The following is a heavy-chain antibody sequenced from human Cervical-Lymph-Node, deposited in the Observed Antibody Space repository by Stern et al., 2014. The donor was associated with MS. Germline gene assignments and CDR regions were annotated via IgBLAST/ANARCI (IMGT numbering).Heavy chain of an antibody. CDR2: ISSSSSTI. Sequence: EVQLVQSGGDLVQPGGSLRLSCAASGFPFSSYSMNWVRQAPGKGLEWVSYISSSSSTIYYADSVKGRFTISRDNAKNSLYLQMNSLRAEDTAVYYCARAEDYYDSSGYLGYYFDYWGQGTLVTVSS. CDR1: GFPFSSYS. CDR3: ARAEDYYDSSGYLGYYFDY. J-gene: IGHJ4*02. V-gene: IGHV3-48*01. D-gene: IGHD3-22*01.